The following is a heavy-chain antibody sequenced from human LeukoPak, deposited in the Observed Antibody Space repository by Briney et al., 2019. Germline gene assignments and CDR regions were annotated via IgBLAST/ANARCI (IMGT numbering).Heavy chain of an antibody. D-gene: IGHD6-13*01. CDR1: GFTFDDYA. CDR2: ISRNSGSI. Sequence: GGSLRLSCAASGFTFDDYAMHWVRQAPGKGLEWVSGISRNSGSIGYADSVKGRFTISRDNAKNSLYLQMNSLRAEDTALYYCAKDIASRQQLVRRGVYYYYGMDVWGQGTTVTVSS. CDR3: AKDIASRQQLVRRGVYYYYGMDV. V-gene: IGHV3-9*01. J-gene: IGHJ6*02.